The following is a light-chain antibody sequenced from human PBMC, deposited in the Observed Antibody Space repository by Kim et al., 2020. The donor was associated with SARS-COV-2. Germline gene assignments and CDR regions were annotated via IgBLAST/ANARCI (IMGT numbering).Light chain of an antibody. CDR3: QTWGTSIWV. V-gene: IGLV4-69*01. J-gene: IGLJ3*02. CDR2: LNSDGSH. Sequence: QLVLTQSPSSSASLGASVKLTCTLSSGHSSYAIAWHQQQPEKDPRYLMKLNSDGSHSKGDGIPDRFSGSSSGAERYLTISSLQSEDEADYYCQTWGTSIWVFGGGTQLTVL. CDR1: SGHSSYA.